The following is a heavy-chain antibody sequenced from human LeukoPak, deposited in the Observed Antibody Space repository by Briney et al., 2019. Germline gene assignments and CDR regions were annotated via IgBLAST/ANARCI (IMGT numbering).Heavy chain of an antibody. CDR2: IYYSGST. V-gene: IGHV4-39*07. D-gene: IGHD2-21*02. Sequence: PSETLSLTCTVSGGSISSSSYYWGWIRQPPGKGLEWIGSIYYSGSTYYNPSLKSRVTISVDTSKNQFSLKLSSVTAADTAVYYCARVIIGVVVTAIQSYFDYWGQGTLVTVSS. J-gene: IGHJ4*02. CDR1: GGSISSSSYY. CDR3: ARVIIGVVVTAIQSYFDY.